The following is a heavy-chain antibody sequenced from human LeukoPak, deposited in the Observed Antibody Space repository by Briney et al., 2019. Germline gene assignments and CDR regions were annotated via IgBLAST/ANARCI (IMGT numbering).Heavy chain of an antibody. CDR2: INPNGGDT. CDR1: GYNFPAYF. D-gene: IGHD2-2*01. V-gene: IGHV1-2*06. Sequence: GASVKVSCKAAGYNFPAYFVHWVRQAPGQGLEWMGRINPNGGDTNYAQKFQGRVTMASETSISTAYMELSSLISDDTAVYYCARVGFTTSWSNFDYWGQGTPVTVSS. J-gene: IGHJ4*02. CDR3: ARVGFTTSWSNFDY.